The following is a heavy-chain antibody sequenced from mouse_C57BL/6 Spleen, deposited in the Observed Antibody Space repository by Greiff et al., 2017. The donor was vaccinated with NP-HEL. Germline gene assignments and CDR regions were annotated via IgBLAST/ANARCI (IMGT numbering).Heavy chain of an antibody. CDR2: IDPSDSYT. CDR1: GYTFTSYW. J-gene: IGHJ3*01. D-gene: IGHD2-3*01. V-gene: IGHV1-69*01. Sequence: VQLQQPGAELVMPGASVKLSCKASGYTFTSYWMHWVKQRPGQGLEWIGEIDPSDSYTNYNQKFKGKSTLTVDKSSSTAYMQLSSLTSEDSAVDYCAKYDGYYSWFAYWGKGTLVTVSA. CDR3: AKYDGYYSWFAY.